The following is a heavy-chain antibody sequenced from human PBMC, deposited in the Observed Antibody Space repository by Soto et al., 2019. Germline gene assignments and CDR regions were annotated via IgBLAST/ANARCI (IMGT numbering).Heavy chain of an antibody. CDR1: GFTFSSYA. J-gene: IGHJ6*02. CDR3: AKVDQWVGYGMDV. D-gene: IGHD6-19*01. Sequence: EVQLLESGGGLVQPGGSLRLSCAASGFTFSSYAMSWFRQAPGKGLEWVSAISGSGGSTYYADSVKGRFTISRDNSKNTLYLQMTSLRAEDTAVYYCAKVDQWVGYGMDVWGQGTTVTVS. V-gene: IGHV3-23*01. CDR2: ISGSGGST.